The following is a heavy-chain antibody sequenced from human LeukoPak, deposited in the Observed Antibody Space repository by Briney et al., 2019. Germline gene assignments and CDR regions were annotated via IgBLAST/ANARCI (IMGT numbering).Heavy chain of an antibody. Sequence: ASVKVSCKASGYIFTDYYIHWVRQAPGQGLEWMGWMNPNGGIDYAQKFQGRLTMTRDTSTSTVYMDLSSLRSEDTAVYYCARVSVVTGPIEYWGQGTLVTVSS. V-gene: IGHV1-2*02. J-gene: IGHJ4*02. CDR2: MNPNGGI. CDR1: GYIFTDYY. D-gene: IGHD2-21*02. CDR3: ARVSVVTGPIEY.